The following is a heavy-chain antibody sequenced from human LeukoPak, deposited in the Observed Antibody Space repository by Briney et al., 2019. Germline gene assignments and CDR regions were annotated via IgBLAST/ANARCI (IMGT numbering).Heavy chain of an antibody. CDR3: AKDPFAYGDPWSFDL. V-gene: IGHV4-34*01. CDR2: INHSGST. Sequence: SETLSLTCAVYGGSFSGYYWSWIRQPPGKGLEWIGEINHSGSTNYNPSLKSRVTISVDTSKNQFSLKLSSVTAADTAVYYCAKDPFAYGDPWSFDLWGRGTLVTVSS. CDR1: GGSFSGYY. J-gene: IGHJ2*01. D-gene: IGHD4-17*01.